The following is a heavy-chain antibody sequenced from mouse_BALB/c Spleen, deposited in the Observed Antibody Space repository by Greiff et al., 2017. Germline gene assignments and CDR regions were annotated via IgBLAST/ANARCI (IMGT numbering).Heavy chain of an antibody. V-gene: IGHV1-5*01. D-gene: IGHD1-1*01. CDR2: IYPGNSDT. CDR1: GYTFTSYW. Sequence: EVQLQESGTVLARPGASVKMSCKASGYTFTSYWMHWVKQRPGQGLEWIGAIYPGNSDTSYNQKFKGKAKLTAVTSTSTAYMELSSLTNEDSAVYYCTCPHYYGSSYDYWGQGTTLTVSS. CDR3: TCPHYYGSSYDY. J-gene: IGHJ2*01.